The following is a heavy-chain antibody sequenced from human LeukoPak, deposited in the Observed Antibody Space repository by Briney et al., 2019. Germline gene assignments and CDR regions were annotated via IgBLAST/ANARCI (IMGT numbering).Heavy chain of an antibody. CDR3: ARGDFFDGSGSNFDY. D-gene: IGHD3-10*01. V-gene: IGHV4-4*08. Sequence: PSETLSLTCIVSGTSISGYYWSWIRRPPGKGLEWIGYIYSSGSTNYNPSLKSRVTMSTDTSKKQISLKLSSVTAADTAVYYCARGDFFDGSGSNFDYWGQGTLVTVSS. CDR2: IYSSGST. CDR1: GTSISGYY. J-gene: IGHJ4*02.